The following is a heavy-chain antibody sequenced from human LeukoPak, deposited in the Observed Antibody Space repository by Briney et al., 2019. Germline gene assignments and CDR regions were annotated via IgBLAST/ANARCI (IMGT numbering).Heavy chain of an antibody. Sequence: PSETLSLTCTVSGGSISSGGYSWSWIRQHPGKGLEWIGYIYYSGSTYYNPSLKSRVTISVDTSKNQFSLKLSSVTVADTAVYYCARVTAVDNWFDPWGQGTLVTVSS. V-gene: IGHV4-31*03. J-gene: IGHJ5*02. CDR3: ARVTAVDNWFDP. CDR1: GGSISSGGYS. D-gene: IGHD6-19*01. CDR2: IYYSGST.